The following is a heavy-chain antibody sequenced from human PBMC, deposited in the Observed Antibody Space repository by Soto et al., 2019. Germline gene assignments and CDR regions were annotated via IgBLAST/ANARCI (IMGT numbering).Heavy chain of an antibody. D-gene: IGHD3-3*02. CDR3: ATREAFGPLGS. V-gene: IGHV3-23*01. J-gene: IGHJ4*02. CDR1: GFAFSTYT. Sequence: GGSLRLSCAASGFAFSTYTLTWVRQAPGKGLQWVAAISSGGDNTYYADVARGRFTISRDNSNNTLFLQVDSLRAEDTAVYHCATREAFGPLGSWGRGTLVTVSS. CDR2: ISSGGDNT.